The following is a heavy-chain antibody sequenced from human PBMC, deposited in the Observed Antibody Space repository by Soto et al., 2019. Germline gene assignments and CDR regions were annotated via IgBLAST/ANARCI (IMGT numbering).Heavy chain of an antibody. CDR1: GGSISSSSYY. CDR2: IYYTGST. J-gene: IGHJ4*02. Sequence: QLQLQESGPGLVKPSETLSLTCTVSGGSISSSSYYWGWIRQPPGKGLEWIGNIYYTGSTYYNPSPKGRVTISVDTAKTPCSLKLSSVTAADTAVYYCVLGSRWKHFGYWGQGTLCAVSS. D-gene: IGHD3-22*01. CDR3: VLGSRWKHFGY. V-gene: IGHV4-39*01.